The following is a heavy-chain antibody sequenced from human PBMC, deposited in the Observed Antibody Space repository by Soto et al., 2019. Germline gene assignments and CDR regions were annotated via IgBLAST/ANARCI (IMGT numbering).Heavy chain of an antibody. J-gene: IGHJ4*02. V-gene: IGHV1-2*02. CDR3: ARVDVLRFLEWLI. CDR2: INPNSGGT. Sequence: ASVKVSCKASGYTFTGYYMHWVRQAPGQGLEWMGWINPNSGGTNYAQKFQGRVTMTRDTSISTAYMELSRLRSDDTAVYYCARVDVLRFLEWLIWGQGTLVTVSS. CDR1: GYTFTGYY. D-gene: IGHD3-3*01.